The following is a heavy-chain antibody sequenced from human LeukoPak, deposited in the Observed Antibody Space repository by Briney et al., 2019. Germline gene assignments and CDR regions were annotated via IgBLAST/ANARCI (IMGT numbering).Heavy chain of an antibody. V-gene: IGHV4-59*01. CDR3: ARAVGWYSSGWYGMNY. Sequence: SETLSLTCTVSGGSISSYYWSWIRQPPGKGLEWIGYIYYSGSTNYNPSLKSRVTISVDTSKNQFSLKLSSVTAADTAVYYCARAVGWYSSGWYGMNYWGQGTLVTVSS. J-gene: IGHJ4*02. CDR2: IYYSGST. D-gene: IGHD6-13*01. CDR1: GGSISSYY.